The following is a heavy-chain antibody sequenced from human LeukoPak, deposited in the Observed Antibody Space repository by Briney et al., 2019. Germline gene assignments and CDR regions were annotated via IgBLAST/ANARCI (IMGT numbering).Heavy chain of an antibody. CDR2: IYTSGST. D-gene: IGHD3-3*01. Sequence: SETLSLTCTVSGGSISSGSYHWSWIRQPAGKGLEWIGRIYTSGSTNYNPSLKSRVTISVDTSKNQFSLKLSSVTAADTAVYYCARDRRDDFWSGHLDYWGQGTLVTVSS. CDR1: GGSISSGSYH. CDR3: ARDRRDDFWSGHLDY. V-gene: IGHV4-61*02. J-gene: IGHJ4*02.